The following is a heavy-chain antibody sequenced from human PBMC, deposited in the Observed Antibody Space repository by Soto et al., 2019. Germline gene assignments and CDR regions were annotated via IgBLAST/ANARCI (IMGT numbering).Heavy chain of an antibody. CDR2: IDPSDSYT. J-gene: IGHJ4*02. CDR1: GYSFTSYW. D-gene: IGHD3-22*01. V-gene: IGHV5-10-1*01. Sequence: GESLKISCKGSGYSFTSYWISWVRQMPGKGLEWMGRIDPSDSYTNYSPSFQGHVTISADKSISTAYLQWSSLKASDTAMYYCVMTDSSGYFSPRSQYWGQGTLVTVSS. CDR3: VMTDSSGYFSPRSQY.